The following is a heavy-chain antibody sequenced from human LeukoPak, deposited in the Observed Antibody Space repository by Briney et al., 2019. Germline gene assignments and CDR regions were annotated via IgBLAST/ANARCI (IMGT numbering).Heavy chain of an antibody. J-gene: IGHJ4*02. Sequence: SETLSLTCADYGGSFSGYYWSWIRQPPGKGLEWIGEINHSGSTNYNPSLKSRVTISVDTSKNQFSLKLSSVTAADTAVYYCARVSRITIFGVVIGASYFDYWGQGTLVTVSS. V-gene: IGHV4-34*01. CDR1: GGSFSGYY. CDR3: ARVSRITIFGVVIGASYFDY. D-gene: IGHD3-3*01. CDR2: INHSGST.